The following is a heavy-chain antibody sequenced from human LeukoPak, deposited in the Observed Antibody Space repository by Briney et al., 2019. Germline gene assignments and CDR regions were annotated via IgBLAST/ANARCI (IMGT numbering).Heavy chain of an antibody. Sequence: SETLSLTCAVYGGSFSGYYWSWIRQPPGKGLEWIGEINHSGSTNYNPSLKSRVTISVDTSKNQFSLKLSSVTAADTAVYYCARGRGYSSEEDWGQGTLVTVSS. CDR1: GGSFSGYY. CDR3: ARGRGYSSEED. CDR2: INHSGST. J-gene: IGHJ4*02. D-gene: IGHD6-25*01. V-gene: IGHV4-34*01.